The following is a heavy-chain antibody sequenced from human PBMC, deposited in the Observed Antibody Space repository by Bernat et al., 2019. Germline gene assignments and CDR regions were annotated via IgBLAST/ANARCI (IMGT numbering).Heavy chain of an antibody. CDR3: ARGAVMVRGATYFCYGMDV. CDR2: ISYDGSNK. D-gene: IGHD3-10*01. J-gene: IGHJ6*02. V-gene: IGHV3-30-3*01. CDR1: GFTFSSYA. Sequence: QVQLVESGGGFVQPGRSLRLSCAASGFTFSSYAMHWVRQAPGKGLEWVAVISYDGSNKYYADSVKGRFTISRDNSKNTLYLQMNSLRAEDTAVYYCARGAVMVRGATYFCYGMDVWGQGTTVTVSS.